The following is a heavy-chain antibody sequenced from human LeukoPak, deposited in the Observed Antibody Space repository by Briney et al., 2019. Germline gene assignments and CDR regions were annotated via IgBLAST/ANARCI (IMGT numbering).Heavy chain of an antibody. V-gene: IGHV4-39*07. CDR2: IYYSGST. CDR1: GGSISSSSYY. Sequence: PSETLSLTCTVSGGSISSSSYYWGWIRQPPGKGLEWIGSIYYSGSTYYNPSLKSRVTISVDTSKNQFSLKLSSVTAADTAAYYCAVGAGPSSGYYNFDYWGQGTLVTVSS. J-gene: IGHJ4*02. CDR3: AVGAGPSSGYYNFDY. D-gene: IGHD3-22*01.